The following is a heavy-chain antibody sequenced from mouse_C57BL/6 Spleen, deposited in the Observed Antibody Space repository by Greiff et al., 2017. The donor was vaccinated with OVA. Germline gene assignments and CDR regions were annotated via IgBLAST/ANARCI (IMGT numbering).Heavy chain of an antibody. V-gene: IGHV1-69*01. D-gene: IGHD1-1*01. CDR2: IDPSDSYT. J-gene: IGHJ2*01. CDR1: GYTFTSYW. CDR3: ARWVHYYGSSFYYFDY. Sequence: QVQLQQPGAELVMPGASVKLSCKASGYTFTSYWMHWVKQRPGQGLEWIGEIDPSDSYTNYNQKFKGKSTLTVDKSSSTAYMQRSSLTSEDSAVYYCARWVHYYGSSFYYFDYWGQGTTLTVSS.